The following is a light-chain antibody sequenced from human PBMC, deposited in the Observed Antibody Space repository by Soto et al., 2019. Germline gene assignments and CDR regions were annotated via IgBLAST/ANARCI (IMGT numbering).Light chain of an antibody. CDR3: SSYTTSSTPVV. CDR2: EVT. CDR1: GSDLGVYNY. J-gene: IGLJ2*01. Sequence: QSALTQPASVSGSPGQSITISCTGTGSDLGVYNYVSWYQQHPGKAPKLIIYEVTNRPSGVSNRFSGSKSGNTASLTISGLQAEDEADYYCSSYTTSSTPVVFGGGTKVTVL. V-gene: IGLV2-14*01.